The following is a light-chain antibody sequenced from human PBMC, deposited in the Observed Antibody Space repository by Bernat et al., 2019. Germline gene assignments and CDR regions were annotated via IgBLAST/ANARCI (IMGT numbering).Light chain of an antibody. Sequence: DIQMTQSPSSLSASVGDRVTITCRASQSISSYLNWYQQKPGQAPKLLIYAASSLQSGVPPRFSGSGSGTEFTLTISSLQREDFATYYGQQSYSSVFTFGPGTKVDIE. CDR1: QSISSY. J-gene: IGKJ3*01. CDR2: AAS. CDR3: QQSYSSVFT. V-gene: IGKV1-39*01.